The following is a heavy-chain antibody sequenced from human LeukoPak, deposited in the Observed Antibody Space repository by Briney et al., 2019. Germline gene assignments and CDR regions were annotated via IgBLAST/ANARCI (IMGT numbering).Heavy chain of an antibody. CDR3: ARDGGMGASIVGATYFDY. CDR1: GFTFSTYW. Sequence: EGSLRLSCAASGFTFSTYWMHWVRQAPGKGLVWVSRINGEGRSTSHADSVKGRFTISRDNAKNTLYLQMNSLRAEDTALYYCARDGGMGASIVGATYFDYWGQGTLVAVSS. D-gene: IGHD1-26*01. CDR2: INGEGRST. V-gene: IGHV3-74*01. J-gene: IGHJ4*02.